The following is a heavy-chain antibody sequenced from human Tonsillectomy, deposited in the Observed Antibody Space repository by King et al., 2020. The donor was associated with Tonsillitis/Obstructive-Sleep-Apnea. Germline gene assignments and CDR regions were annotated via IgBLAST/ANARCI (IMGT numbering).Heavy chain of an antibody. J-gene: IGHJ5*02. CDR2: INHSGST. CDR3: ARGGFYYDILTGYSFSNWFDP. Sequence: VQLPQWGAGLLKPSETLSLTCAVYGGSFSGYYWSWIRQPPGKGLEWIGEINHSGSTNYNPSLKSRVTISVDTSKNQFSLKLSSVTAADTAVYYCARGGFYYDILTGYSFSNWFDPWGQGTLVTVSS. V-gene: IGHV4-34*01. D-gene: IGHD3-9*01. CDR1: GGSFSGYY.